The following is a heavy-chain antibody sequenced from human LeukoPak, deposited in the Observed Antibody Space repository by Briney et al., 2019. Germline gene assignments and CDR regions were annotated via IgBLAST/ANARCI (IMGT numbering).Heavy chain of an antibody. J-gene: IGHJ6*03. V-gene: IGHV4-61*02. CDR3: ATSVDTAMVNYYYYMDV. Sequence: SETLSLTCTVSGGSISSGSYYWSWIRQPAGKGLEWIGRIYTSGSTNYNPSLKSRVTISVDSSKNQFSLKLSSVTAADTAVYYCATSVDTAMVNYYYYMDVWGKGTTVTVSS. CDR1: GGSISSGSYY. D-gene: IGHD5-18*01. CDR2: IYTSGST.